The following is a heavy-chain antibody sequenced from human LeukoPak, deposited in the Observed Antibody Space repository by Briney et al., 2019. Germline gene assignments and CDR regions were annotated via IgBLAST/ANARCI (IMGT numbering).Heavy chain of an antibody. CDR2: IYYTGST. Sequence: SSETLSLTCTVSGDSVSSGAYYWHWIRQPPGKGLVCIGYIYYTGSTDYNPSLKSRVTISVDTSKNQFSLKLSSVTAADTAVYYCARVRHSSGYYGYVDYWGQGTLATVSS. J-gene: IGHJ4*02. CDR3: ARVRHSSGYYGYVDY. V-gene: IGHV4-61*08. CDR1: GDSVSSGAYY. D-gene: IGHD6-19*01.